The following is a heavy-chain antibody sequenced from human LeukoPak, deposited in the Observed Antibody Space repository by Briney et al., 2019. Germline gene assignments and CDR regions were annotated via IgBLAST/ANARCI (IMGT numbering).Heavy chain of an antibody. Sequence: ASVKVFCKASGYTFTSYYMHWVRQAPGQGLEWMGRINPNSGGTNYAQKFQGRVTMTRDTTIIPASMELRRLRSDATAEDYCSRDPKESTFDYWGQGTLVTVSS. J-gene: IGHJ4*02. D-gene: IGHD3-10*01. CDR3: SRDPKESTFDY. CDR1: GYTFTSYY. V-gene: IGHV1-2*06. CDR2: INPNSGGT.